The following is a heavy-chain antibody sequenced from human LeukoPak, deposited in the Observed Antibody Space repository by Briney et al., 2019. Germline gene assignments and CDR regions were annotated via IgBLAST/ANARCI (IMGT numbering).Heavy chain of an antibody. V-gene: IGHV4-34*01. CDR3: ARGLRVAYDILTGYSGPFDY. Sequence: SEALSLTCAVYGGSFSGYYWSWIRQPPGKGQEWVWEINHSRSTNYNPSLKSRVTISVDTSKNQFSLKLSSVTAADTAVYYCARGLRVAYDILTGYSGPFDYWGQGTLVTVSS. CDR2: INHSRST. D-gene: IGHD3-9*01. CDR1: GGSFSGYY. J-gene: IGHJ4*02.